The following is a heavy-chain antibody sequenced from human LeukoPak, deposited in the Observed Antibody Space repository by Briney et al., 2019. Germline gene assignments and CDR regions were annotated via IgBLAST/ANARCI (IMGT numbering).Heavy chain of an antibody. CDR2: MYSSGST. CDR1: GFTVSGNY. D-gene: IGHD3-10*01. CDR3: ARDRGYLGSGSYGYYYYYYMDV. Sequence: PGGSLRLSCAVSGFTVSGNYMSWVRQAPGKGLEWVSIMYSSGSTDYADSVKGRFTISRDNSKNTLNLQMNSLRAEDTAVYYCARDRGYLGSGSYGYYYYYYMDVWGKGTTVTVSS. J-gene: IGHJ6*03. V-gene: IGHV3-53*01.